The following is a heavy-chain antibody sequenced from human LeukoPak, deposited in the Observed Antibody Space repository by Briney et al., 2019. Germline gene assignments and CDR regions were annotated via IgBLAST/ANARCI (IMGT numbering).Heavy chain of an antibody. CDR1: GYTFTSYG. CDR3: ARGSFPSDDILTGPFDN. Sequence: ASVKVSCKASGYTFTSYGISWVRQAPGQGLEWMGWISSYNGNINYAQKLQGRATMTTDTSTSTAYMELRSLRSDDTAVYYCARGSFPSDDILTGPFDNWGQGTLVTVSS. D-gene: IGHD3-9*01. V-gene: IGHV1-18*01. J-gene: IGHJ4*02. CDR2: ISSYNGNI.